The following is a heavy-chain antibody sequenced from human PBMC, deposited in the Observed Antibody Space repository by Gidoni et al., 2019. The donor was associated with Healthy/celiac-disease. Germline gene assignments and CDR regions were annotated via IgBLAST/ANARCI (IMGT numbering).Heavy chain of an antibody. CDR2: ISYDGSNK. D-gene: IGHD2-15*01. J-gene: IGHJ4*02. CDR1: SSYG. CDR3: AKVQMRDLVVVVAAVDY. V-gene: IGHV3-30*18. Sequence: SSYGMHWVRQAPGKGLEWVAVISYDGSNKYYADSVKGRFTISRDNSKYTLYLQMNSLRAEDTAVYYCAKVQMRDLVVVVAAVDYWGQGTLVTVSS.